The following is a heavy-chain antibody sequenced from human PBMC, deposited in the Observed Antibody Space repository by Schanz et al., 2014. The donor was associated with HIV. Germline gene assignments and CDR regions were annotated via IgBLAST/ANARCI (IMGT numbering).Heavy chain of an antibody. CDR1: GGTFSAHA. CDR2: LSHDGSNK. V-gene: IGHV3-30-3*01. Sequence: QVQLVESGGGMVLPGTSLRLSCAASGGTFSAHAFHWVRQAPGKGLEWVADLSHDGSNKYYADSVKGRFTISRDNSKNTLYLQMNSLRAEDTAVYFCARDVAGCSGTSCYSDAFDIWGQGTLVTVSS. CDR3: ARDVAGCSGTSCYSDAFDI. J-gene: IGHJ3*02. D-gene: IGHD2-2*01.